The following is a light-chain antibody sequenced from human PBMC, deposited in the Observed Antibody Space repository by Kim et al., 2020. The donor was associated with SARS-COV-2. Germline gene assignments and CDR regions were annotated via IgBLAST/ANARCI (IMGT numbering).Light chain of an antibody. CDR2: GAS. CDR1: QSVSSNS. V-gene: IGKV3-20*01. CDR3: HQYGSSPET. Sequence: SPGERATPACRASQSVSSNSLAWYQQKPGQAPKVLIYGASNRAAGIPDRFSGGGSGTDFTLTISRLEPEDFAVYYCHQYGSSPETFGQGTKVDIK. J-gene: IGKJ1*01.